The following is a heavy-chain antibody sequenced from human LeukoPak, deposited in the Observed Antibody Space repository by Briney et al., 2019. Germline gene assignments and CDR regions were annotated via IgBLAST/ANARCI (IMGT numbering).Heavy chain of an antibody. Sequence: GGSLRLSCAASGFSFNIYAMSWVRQAPGKGLEWVSAISGSGGTTYNADSVKGRFTISRDNSENTLYLQMNNLRAEDTAVYYCATITYYYDSSGYSHDYWGQGTLVTVSS. V-gene: IGHV3-23*01. D-gene: IGHD3-22*01. CDR3: ATITYYYDSSGYSHDY. CDR2: ISGSGGTT. J-gene: IGHJ4*02. CDR1: GFSFNIYA.